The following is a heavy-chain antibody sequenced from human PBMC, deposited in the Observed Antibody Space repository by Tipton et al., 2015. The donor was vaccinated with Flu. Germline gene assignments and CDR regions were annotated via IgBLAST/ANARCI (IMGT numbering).Heavy chain of an antibody. D-gene: IGHD6-13*01. CDR3: ARDGYSTSWGGDFHYYGMDV. CDR2: ISYDGTKK. Sequence: QVQLVQSGGGVVQPGKSLRLSCAVSGFTFSSYAVHWVRQAPGKGLEWVAVISYDGTKKNIADSVKGRITISRDNSKNTVYLQMNNLRVEDTAIYYCARDGYSTSWGGDFHYYGMDVWGQGSTVTVFS. CDR1: GFTFSSYA. V-gene: IGHV3-30*04. J-gene: IGHJ6*02.